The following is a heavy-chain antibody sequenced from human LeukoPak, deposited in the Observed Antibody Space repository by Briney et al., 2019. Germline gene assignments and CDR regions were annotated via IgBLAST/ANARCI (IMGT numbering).Heavy chain of an antibody. Sequence: GASVKVSCKASGFTFTSSAVQWVRQARGQRLEWIGWIVVGSGNTNYAQKFQERVTITRDMSTSTAYMELSSLRSEDTAVYYCARNWATRGWFDPWGQGTLVTVSS. J-gene: IGHJ5*02. V-gene: IGHV1-58*01. CDR3: ARNWATRGWFDP. CDR1: GFTFTSSA. D-gene: IGHD7-27*01. CDR2: IVVGSGNT.